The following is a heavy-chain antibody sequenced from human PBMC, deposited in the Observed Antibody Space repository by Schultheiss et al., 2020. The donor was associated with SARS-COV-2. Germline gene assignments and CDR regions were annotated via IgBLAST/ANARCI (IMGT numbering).Heavy chain of an antibody. D-gene: IGHD3-10*01. CDR2: IIPIFGTA. CDR3: ARDQAMVRGVNGAFDI. Sequence: SVKVSCKASGGTFSSYAISWVRQAPGQGLEWMGGIIPIFGTANYAQKFQGRVTITADESTSTAYMELSSLRSEDTAVYYCARDQAMVRGVNGAFDIWGQGRMVTVS. J-gene: IGHJ3*02. CDR1: GGTFSSYA. V-gene: IGHV1-69*13.